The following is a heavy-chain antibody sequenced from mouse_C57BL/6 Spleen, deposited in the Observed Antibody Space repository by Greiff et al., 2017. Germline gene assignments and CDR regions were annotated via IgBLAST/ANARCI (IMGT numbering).Heavy chain of an antibody. CDR3: AKNNGDYYYAMDY. Sequence: VKLMESGPGLVQPSQSLSITCTVSGFSLTSYGVHWVRQPPGKGLEWLGVIGSGGSTDYNAAFISRLSISKDNAKSQVFFKMNSLQADDTAIYYCAKNNGDYYYAMDYWGQGTSVTVSS. J-gene: IGHJ4*01. CDR2: IGSGGST. CDR1: GFSLTSYG. V-gene: IGHV2-4*01.